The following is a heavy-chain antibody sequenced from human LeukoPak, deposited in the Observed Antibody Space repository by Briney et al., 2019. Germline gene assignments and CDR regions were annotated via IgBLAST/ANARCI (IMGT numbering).Heavy chain of an antibody. CDR3: AKSGYSYGSYDYYYYYYMDV. J-gene: IGHJ6*03. Sequence: PGGSLRLSCAASGFTFSNYGMHWVRQAPGKGLEWVAIISYDGSHKYYADSVKGRFTISRDNSKNTLYLQMNSLRAEDTAVYYCAKSGYSYGSYDYYYYYYMDVWGKGTTVTVSS. CDR1: GFTFSNYG. D-gene: IGHD5-18*01. V-gene: IGHV3-30*18. CDR2: ISYDGSHK.